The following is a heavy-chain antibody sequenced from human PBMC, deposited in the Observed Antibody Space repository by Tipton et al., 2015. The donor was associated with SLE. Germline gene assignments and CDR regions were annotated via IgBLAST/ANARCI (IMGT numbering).Heavy chain of an antibody. CDR1: GFTFSSYS. V-gene: IGHV3-21*01. CDR3: AKDLLGYDSSGVDY. D-gene: IGHD3-22*01. CDR2: ISSSSSYI. Sequence: SLRLSCAASGFTFSSYSMNWVRQAPGKGLEWVSSISSSSSYIYYADSVKGRFTISRDNAKNSLYLQMNSLRAEDTAVYYCAKDLLGYDSSGVDYWGQGTLVTVSS. J-gene: IGHJ4*02.